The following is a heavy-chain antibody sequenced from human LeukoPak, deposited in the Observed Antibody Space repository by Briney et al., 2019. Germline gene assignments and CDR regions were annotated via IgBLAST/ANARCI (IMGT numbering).Heavy chain of an antibody. J-gene: IGHJ6*02. D-gene: IGHD2-2*01. V-gene: IGHV3-11*05. CDR3: ARVFNVVVPAASYYYGMDV. CDR1: GFTFSDYY. Sequence: GESLKISCAASGFTFSDYYMSWIRQAPGKGLEWVSYISSSSSYTNYADSVKGRFTISRDNAKNSLYLQMNSLRAEDTAVYYCARVFNVVVPAASYYYGMDVWGQGTTVTVSS. CDR2: ISSSSSYT.